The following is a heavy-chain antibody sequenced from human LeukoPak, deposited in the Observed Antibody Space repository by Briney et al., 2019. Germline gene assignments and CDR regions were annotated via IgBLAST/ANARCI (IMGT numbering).Heavy chain of an antibody. CDR2: ISGSSSTI. J-gene: IGHJ4*02. CDR1: GFTFSRYS. Sequence: PGGSLRLSCAASGFTFSRYSMNWVRQAPGKGLEWVSSISGSSSTIYYADSAKGRFTISRDNAKNSLYLQMHSLRGEDTAVYYCAKTRSTGSAADYWGQGTLVTVSS. CDR3: AKTRSTGSAADY. D-gene: IGHD1-26*01. V-gene: IGHV3-21*01.